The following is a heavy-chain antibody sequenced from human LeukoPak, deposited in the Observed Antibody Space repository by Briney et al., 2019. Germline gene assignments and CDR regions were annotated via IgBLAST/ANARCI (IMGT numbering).Heavy chain of an antibody. CDR3: AKKGPEVGATGMGFDY. CDR1: GFTFSSYG. CDR2: ISYDGSNK. Sequence: GGSLRLSCAASGFTFSSYGMHWVRQAPGKGLEWVAVISYDGSNKYYADSVKGRFTISRDNSKNTLYLQMNSLRAEDTAVYYCAKKGPEVGATGMGFDYWGQGTLVTVSS. D-gene: IGHD1-26*01. J-gene: IGHJ4*02. V-gene: IGHV3-30*18.